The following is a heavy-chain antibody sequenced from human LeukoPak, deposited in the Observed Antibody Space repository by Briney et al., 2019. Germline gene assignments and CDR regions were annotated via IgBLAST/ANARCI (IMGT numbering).Heavy chain of an antibody. CDR2: IYYSGST. CDR3: ARESDDSSGYYGGGFDY. J-gene: IGHJ4*02. D-gene: IGHD3-22*01. CDR1: GGSISSYY. Sequence: PETLSLTCSVSGGSISSYYWSWLRQPPGKGLEWVGYIYYSGSTNYNPSLKSRVTISVDTSKNQFSLKLSSVTAADTAVYYCARESDDSSGYYGGGFDYWGQGTLVTVSS. V-gene: IGHV4-59*01.